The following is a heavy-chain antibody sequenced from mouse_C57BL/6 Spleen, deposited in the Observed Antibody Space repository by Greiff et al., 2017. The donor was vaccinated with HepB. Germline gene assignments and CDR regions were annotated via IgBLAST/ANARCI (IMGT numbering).Heavy chain of an antibody. CDR1: GYTFTSYW. V-gene: IGHV1-69*01. CDR3: ARGYGSSYGWFAY. D-gene: IGHD1-1*01. Sequence: QVQLQQPGAELVMPGASVKLSCKASGYTFTSYWMHWVKQRPGQGLEWIGEIDPSDSYPNYNQKFKGKSTLTVDKSSSTAYMQLSSLTSEDSAVYYCARGYGSSYGWFAYWGQGTLVTVSA. J-gene: IGHJ3*01. CDR2: IDPSDSYP.